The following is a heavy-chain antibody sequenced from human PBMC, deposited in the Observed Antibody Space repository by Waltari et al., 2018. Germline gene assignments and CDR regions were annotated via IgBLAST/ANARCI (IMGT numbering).Heavy chain of an antibody. CDR1: GITFSNYA. D-gene: IGHD1-20*01. Sequence: EVQLLESGGDLVQPGGSLRLSCAASGITFSNYAINWVRLAPGRVLGWVSGITGGEDTYYADSVGGRFTISRDTSKDTVYLQMNGLRADDTALYYCATPFYNWDDPLHSWGQGTLVTVSS. V-gene: IGHV3-23*01. J-gene: IGHJ4*02. CDR2: ITGGEDT. CDR3: ATPFYNWDDPLHS.